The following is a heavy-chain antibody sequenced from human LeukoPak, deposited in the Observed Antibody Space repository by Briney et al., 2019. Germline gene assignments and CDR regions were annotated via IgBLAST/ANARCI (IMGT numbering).Heavy chain of an antibody. CDR2: ISHSGTR. CDR3: ARSVQSCSSRSCLEY. J-gene: IGHJ4*02. CDR1: GGSISNTYY. Sequence: PSETLSLTCAVSGGSISNTYYWGWIRQPPGKGLEWIGTISHSGTRYYSPSLKSRVTISVDTSKNQFSLKLSSVTAADTAVYYCARSVQSCSSRSCLEYWGQGTLVTVSS. V-gene: IGHV4-38-2*01. D-gene: IGHD2-15*01.